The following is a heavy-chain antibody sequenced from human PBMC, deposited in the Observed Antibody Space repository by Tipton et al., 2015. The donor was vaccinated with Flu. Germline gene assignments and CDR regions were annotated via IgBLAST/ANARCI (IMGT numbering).Heavy chain of an antibody. Sequence: QLVQSGGGLVQPGRSLRLSCAASGFTFDDYAMHWVRQAPGKGLEWVSGISWNSGSIGYADSVKGRFTISRDNAKNSLYLQMNSLRAEDTALYYCAKDIGSSSMNDAFDIGGQGTMVTVSS. CDR1: GFTFDDYA. CDR2: ISWNSGSI. CDR3: AKDIGSSSMNDAFDI. V-gene: IGHV3-9*01. J-gene: IGHJ3*02. D-gene: IGHD6-6*01.